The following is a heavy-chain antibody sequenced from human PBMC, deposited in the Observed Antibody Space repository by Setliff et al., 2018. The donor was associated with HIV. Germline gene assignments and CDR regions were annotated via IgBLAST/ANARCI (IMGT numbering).Heavy chain of an antibody. CDR1: GFTFSRYA. D-gene: IGHD3-22*01. V-gene: IGHV3-23*01. J-gene: IGHJ4*02. Sequence: GSLRLSCAVSGFTFSRYAMSWVRQAPGKGLEWVSGISSTGGTTYYADSVKGRFTISRDNSKNTLYLQMNSLRAEDTAEYYCAKELAASGLGYFDSWGRGILVTVSS. CDR2: ISSTGGTT. CDR3: AKELAASGLGYFDS.